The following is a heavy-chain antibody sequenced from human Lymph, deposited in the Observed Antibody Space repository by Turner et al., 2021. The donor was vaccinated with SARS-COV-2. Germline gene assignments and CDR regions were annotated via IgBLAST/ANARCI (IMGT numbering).Heavy chain of an antibody. CDR3: ARETVNNWVDP. D-gene: IGHD2-21*02. V-gene: IGHV4-59*01. Sequence: QVQLQESGPSLVKPLETLSLTCTVSGGSMNSTYWSWIRQPPGKRLEWIGYIYYRGRTNDNPSLKSRVTISVDTSKNQFSLKLTSVTAADTAIYYCARETVNNWVDPWGQGILVTVSS. CDR1: GGSMNSTY. CDR2: IYYRGRT. J-gene: IGHJ5*02.